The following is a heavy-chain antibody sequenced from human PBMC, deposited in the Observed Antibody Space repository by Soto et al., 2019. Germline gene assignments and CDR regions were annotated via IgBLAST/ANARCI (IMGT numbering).Heavy chain of an antibody. CDR3: GVEAAGTFAFDP. V-gene: IGHV1-69*12. D-gene: IGHD6-13*01. J-gene: IGHJ5*02. CDR2: IIPIFGTA. CDR1: GGTFSSYA. Sequence: QVQLVQSGAEVKKPGSSVKVSCKASGGTFSSYAISWVRQAPGQGLEWMGGIIPIFGTANYAQKFQGRVTITADESTSTAYMELSSLSSEDTAVYYCGVEAAGTFAFDPWGQGTLVTVSS.